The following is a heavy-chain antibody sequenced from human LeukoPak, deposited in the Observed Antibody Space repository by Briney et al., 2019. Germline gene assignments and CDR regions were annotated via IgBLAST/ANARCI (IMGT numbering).Heavy chain of an antibody. Sequence: SETLSLTCTVSGGSISSSSYYWAWIRQPPGRGLAWIGSIDYSGSTYYNPSLKSRVTISVDTSKNQFSLKLSSVTAADTAVCYCARAGLGTYYGTYYFDYWGQGTLVTVSS. V-gene: IGHV4-39*01. CDR2: IDYSGST. CDR1: GGSISSSSYY. J-gene: IGHJ4*02. D-gene: IGHD1-26*01. CDR3: ARAGLGTYYGTYYFDY.